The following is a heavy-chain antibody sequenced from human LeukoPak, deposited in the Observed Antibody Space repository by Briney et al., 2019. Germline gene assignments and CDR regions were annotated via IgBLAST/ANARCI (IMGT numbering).Heavy chain of an antibody. CDR1: GYSFTSYW. CDR3: ARQRSYPDYFDY. Sequence: RGESLKISCKGSGYSFTSYWIGWVRQMPGKGLEWMGIMYPGDSDTRYGPSFQGQVTISADKSISTAYLQWSSLKASDTAMYYCARQRSYPDYFDYWGQGTLVTVSS. CDR2: MYPGDSDT. V-gene: IGHV5-51*01. D-gene: IGHD1-26*01. J-gene: IGHJ4*02.